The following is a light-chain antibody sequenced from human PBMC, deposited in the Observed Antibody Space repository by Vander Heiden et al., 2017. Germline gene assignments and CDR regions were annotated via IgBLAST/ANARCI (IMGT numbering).Light chain of an antibody. V-gene: IGLV1-44*01. CDR1: SPNIGSNA. Sequence: QSVLTHPPLTSGTPGQRVTISCSRSSPNIGSNAVNWYQQHPGAAPRLLIYNNDQRPSGVPDRFSGSKSGTSASLSVSGLRSEDEADYYCAAWDDSLTGLVFGGGTKLTVL. J-gene: IGLJ2*01. CDR3: AAWDDSLTGLV. CDR2: NND.